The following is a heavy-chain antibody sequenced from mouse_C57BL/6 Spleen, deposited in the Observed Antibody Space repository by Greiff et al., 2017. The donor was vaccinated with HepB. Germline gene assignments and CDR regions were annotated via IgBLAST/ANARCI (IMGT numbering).Heavy chain of an antibody. V-gene: IGHV6-6*01. Sequence: EVKVVESGGGLVQPGGSMKLSCAASGFTFSDAWMDWVRQSPEKGLEWVAEIRNKANNHATYYAESVKGRFTISRDDSKSSVYLQMNSLRAEDTGSYYCTRQLRLRRYFDVWGTGTTVTVSS. CDR3: TRQLRLRRYFDV. J-gene: IGHJ1*03. CDR2: IRNKANNHAT. CDR1: GFTFSDAW. D-gene: IGHD3-2*02.